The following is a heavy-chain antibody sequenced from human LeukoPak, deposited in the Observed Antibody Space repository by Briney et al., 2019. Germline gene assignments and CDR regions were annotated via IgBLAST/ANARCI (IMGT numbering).Heavy chain of an antibody. V-gene: IGHV1-46*01. D-gene: IGHD6-13*01. J-gene: IGHJ4*02. CDR3: ARSAGYSSSWYYFDY. CDR1: GYTFTSYY. Sequence: ASVKVSCKASGYTFTSYYMHWVRQAPGQGLEWIGIINPSGGSTSYAQKFQGRVTMTRDMSTSTVYMELSSLRSEDTAVYYCARSAGYSSSWYYFDYWGQGTLVTVSS. CDR2: INPSGGST.